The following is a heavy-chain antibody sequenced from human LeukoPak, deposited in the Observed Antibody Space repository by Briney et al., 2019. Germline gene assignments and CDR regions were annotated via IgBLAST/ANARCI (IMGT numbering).Heavy chain of an antibody. D-gene: IGHD2-2*01. CDR2: IYSGGST. CDR3: AKGVVVAPDVTPFDY. J-gene: IGHJ4*02. CDR1: GFTVSSNY. Sequence: GGSLRLSCAASGFTVSSNYMSWVRQAPGKGLEWVSVIYSGGSTYYADSVKGRFTISRDNSKNTLYLQMNSLRAEDTAVYYCAKGVVVAPDVTPFDYWGQGTLVTVSS. V-gene: IGHV3-53*01.